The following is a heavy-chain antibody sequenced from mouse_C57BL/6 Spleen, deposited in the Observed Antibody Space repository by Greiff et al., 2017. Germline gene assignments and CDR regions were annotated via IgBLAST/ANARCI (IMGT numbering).Heavy chain of an antibody. J-gene: IGHJ4*01. CDR3: ARTPPYYGNPYYGMDY. Sequence: EVMLVESGGGLVKPGGSLKLSCAASGFTFSDYGMHWVRQAPEKGLEWVAYISSGSSTIYYADTVKGRFTISRDNAKNTLFLQLTSLRSEDTARYYCARTPPYYGNPYYGMDYWGQGTSVTVSS. V-gene: IGHV5-17*01. D-gene: IGHD2-10*01. CDR1: GFTFSDYG. CDR2: ISSGSSTI.